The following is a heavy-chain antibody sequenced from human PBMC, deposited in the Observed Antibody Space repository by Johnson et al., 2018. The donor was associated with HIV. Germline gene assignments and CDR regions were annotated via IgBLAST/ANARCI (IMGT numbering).Heavy chain of an antibody. J-gene: IGHJ3*02. CDR3: ARGSLGYCSGGSCYFDAFDI. CDR1: GFTFSSYW. D-gene: IGHD2-15*01. Sequence: EVQLLESGGGLVQPVGSLRLSCAASGFTFSSYWMSWVRQAPGKGLEWVANIKQDGSEKYYVDSVKGRFTISRDNAKNSLYLQMNSRRAEDTAVYYCARGSLGYCSGGSCYFDAFDIWGQGTMVTVSS. CDR2: IKQDGSEK. V-gene: IGHV3-7*01.